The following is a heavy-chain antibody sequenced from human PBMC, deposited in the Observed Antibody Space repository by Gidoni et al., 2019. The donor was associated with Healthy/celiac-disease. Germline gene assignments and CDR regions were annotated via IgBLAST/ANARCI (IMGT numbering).Heavy chain of an antibody. CDR1: GGSISSGDSY. D-gene: IGHD3-10*01. V-gene: IGHV4-30-4*01. CDR2: IYYSGST. CDR3: ARSPTGRFGELLPGFDP. Sequence: QVQLQESGPGLVKPSQTLSLTCTVSGGSISSGDSYWSWIRQPPGKGLGWIGYIYYSGSTYYNPSLKSRVTISVDTSKNQFSLKLSSVTAADTAVYYCARSPTGRFGELLPGFDPWGQGTLVTVSS. J-gene: IGHJ5*02.